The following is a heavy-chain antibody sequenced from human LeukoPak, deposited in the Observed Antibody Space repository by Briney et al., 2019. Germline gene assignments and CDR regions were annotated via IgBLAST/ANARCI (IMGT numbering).Heavy chain of an antibody. D-gene: IGHD3-22*01. V-gene: IGHV4-4*07. J-gene: IGHJ4*02. CDR2: IYTSGST. CDR3: ARAEPYYYDSSGYYYEPPLDY. CDR1: GGSISSYY. Sequence: PSETLSLTCTVSGGSISSYYWSWIRQPAGKGLEWIGRIYTSGSTNYNPPLKSRVTMSVDTSKNQFSLKLSSVTAADTAVYYCARAEPYYYDSSGYYYEPPLDYWGQGTLVTVSS.